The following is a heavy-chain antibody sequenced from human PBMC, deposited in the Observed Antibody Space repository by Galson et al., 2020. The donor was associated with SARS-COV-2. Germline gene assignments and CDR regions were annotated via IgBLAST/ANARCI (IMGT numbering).Heavy chain of an antibody. CDR3: VGIAGPTGGFDY. V-gene: IGHV3-33*01. J-gene: IGHJ4*02. D-gene: IGHD4-17*01. CDR1: GFTFSTYG. Sequence: GGSLRLSCEGSGFTFSTYGMHWVRQGPGKGLEWLAAIWLEGSNKYYADSVKGRFTISRDNSKNTLYLQMNSLGAEDTAMNYCVGIAGPTGGFDYWGQGTLVSVSA. CDR2: IWLEGSNK.